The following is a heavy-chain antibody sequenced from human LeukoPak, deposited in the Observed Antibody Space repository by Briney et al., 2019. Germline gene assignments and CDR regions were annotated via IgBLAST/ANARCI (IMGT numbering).Heavy chain of an antibody. CDR3: ATYGSGYYFDY. J-gene: IGHJ4*02. D-gene: IGHD3-10*01. V-gene: IGHV1-24*01. CDR2: FDPEDGVT. CDR1: GYTLTELS. Sequence: ASVKVSCKVSGYTLTELSMLWVRQAPGKGLEGMGGFDPEDGVTLYAQNFQGRVTMTEDTSTDTAYMELSSLRSQETAVYYCATYGSGYYFDYWGQGTLVTVSS.